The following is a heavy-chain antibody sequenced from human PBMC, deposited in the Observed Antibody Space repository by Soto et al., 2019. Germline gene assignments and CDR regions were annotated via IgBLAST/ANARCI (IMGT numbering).Heavy chain of an antibody. CDR3: AEDTSGYCHYLS. CDR2: ISGDSTST. V-gene: IGHV3-48*02. CDR1: GFSFSHFD. D-gene: IGHD3-22*01. J-gene: IGHJ4*02. Sequence: GGSLRLSCAASGFSFSHFDMLWVRQTPGKGLEWISHISGDSTSTHYADSVKGRFIISRDNAKSSLYLQMNSLRDDDTAVYYCAEDTSGYCHYLSWGQGTLVTFSS.